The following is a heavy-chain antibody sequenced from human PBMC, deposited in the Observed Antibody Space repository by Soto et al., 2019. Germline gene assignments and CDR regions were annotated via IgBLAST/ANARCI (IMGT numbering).Heavy chain of an antibody. V-gene: IGHV1-69*13. CDR1: GGTFSSYA. D-gene: IGHD1-26*01. CDR3: ARSWELRATFDY. J-gene: IGHJ4*02. CDR2: IIPIFGTA. Sequence: SVKVSCKASGGTFSSYAISWVRQAPGQGLEWMGGIIPIFGTANYAQKFQGRVTITADESASTAYMELSSLRSEDTAVYYCARSWELRATFDYWGQGTLVTVSS.